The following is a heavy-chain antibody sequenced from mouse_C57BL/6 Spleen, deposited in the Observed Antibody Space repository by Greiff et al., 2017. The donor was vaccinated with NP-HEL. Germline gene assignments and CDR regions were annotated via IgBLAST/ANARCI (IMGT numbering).Heavy chain of an antibody. CDR2: IDPETGGT. V-gene: IGHV1-15*01. CDR1: GYTFTDYE. CDR3: TRGYFDV. Sequence: VQLVESGAELVRPGASVTLSCKASGYTFTDYEMHWVKLTPVHGLEWIGAIDPETGGTAYNQKFKGKAILTADKSSSTAYMELRSLTSEDSAVYYCTRGYFDVWGTGTTVTVSS. J-gene: IGHJ1*03.